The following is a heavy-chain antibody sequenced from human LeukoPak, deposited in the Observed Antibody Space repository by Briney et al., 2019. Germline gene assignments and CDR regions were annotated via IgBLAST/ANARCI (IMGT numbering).Heavy chain of an antibody. CDR2: IYSGGGT. CDR3: ATISEPTRAFDI. D-gene: IGHD3-9*01. V-gene: IGHV3-66*01. J-gene: IGHJ3*02. CDR1: GFTVSNDY. Sequence: GGSLRLSCAASGFTVSNDYMTWVRQAPGKGLEWVSIIYSGGGTYYADSVKGRFTISRDNSKNTLYLQMNSLRAEDTAVYYCATISEPTRAFDIWGQGTMVTVSS.